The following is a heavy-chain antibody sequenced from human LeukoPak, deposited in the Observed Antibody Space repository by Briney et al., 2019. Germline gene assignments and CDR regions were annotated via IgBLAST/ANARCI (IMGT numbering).Heavy chain of an antibody. V-gene: IGHV4-4*09. J-gene: IGHJ6*03. Sequence: PSETLSLTCAVYGGSLSRYSWSWIRQPPGKGLEWIAYIYSSGSTLYNPSLKSRVTLSVDTSKNQFSLKLSSVTAADTAVYYCARLNSGNYFGYYYYFMDVWGKGTTVTVSS. CDR3: ARLNSGNYFGYYYYFMDV. D-gene: IGHD1-26*01. CDR2: IYSSGST. CDR1: GGSLSRYS.